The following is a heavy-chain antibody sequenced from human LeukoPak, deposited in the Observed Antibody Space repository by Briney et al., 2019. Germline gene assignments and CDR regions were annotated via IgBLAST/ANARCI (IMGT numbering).Heavy chain of an antibody. CDR1: GFSFSSYW. D-gene: IGHD2-8*01. J-gene: IGHJ4*02. CDR2: IKQDGSEK. CDR3: VRGGGNVFDY. V-gene: IGHV3-7*04. Sequence: GGSLRLSCVVSGFSFSSYWMSWVRQAPGKGLEWVANIKQDGSEKYYVDSVKGRFTISRDNAKNSLYLQMNSLRAEDTAVYYCVRGGGNVFDYWGQGTLVTVSS.